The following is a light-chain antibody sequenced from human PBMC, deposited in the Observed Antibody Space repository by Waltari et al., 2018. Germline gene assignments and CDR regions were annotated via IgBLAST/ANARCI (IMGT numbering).Light chain of an antibody. Sequence: QSALTQPPSASGSPGQSVTISCTGTSSDVGGYNYVSWYQQHPGKPPKLIISEVNKPPPGVPARFSGSRSGNTASLTVSGLQADDEADYYCSSYSGSNNLGVFGGGTKLTVL. CDR1: SSDVGGYNY. J-gene: IGLJ2*01. CDR2: EVN. V-gene: IGLV2-8*01. CDR3: SSYSGSNNLGV.